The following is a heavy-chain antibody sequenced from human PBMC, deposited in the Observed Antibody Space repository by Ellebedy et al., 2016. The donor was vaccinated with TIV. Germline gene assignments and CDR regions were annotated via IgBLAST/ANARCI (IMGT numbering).Heavy chain of an antibody. CDR3: ARDLESGSYGRHNAFDI. D-gene: IGHD1-26*01. CDR2: IWYDGSNK. J-gene: IGHJ3*02. CDR1: GFTFSSYG. V-gene: IGHV3-33*01. Sequence: PGGSLRLSCAASGFTFSSYGMHWVRQAPGKGLEWVAVIWYDGSNKYYADSVKGRFTISRDNSKNTLYLQMNSLRAEDTAVYYCARDLESGSYGRHNAFDIWGQGTMVTVSS.